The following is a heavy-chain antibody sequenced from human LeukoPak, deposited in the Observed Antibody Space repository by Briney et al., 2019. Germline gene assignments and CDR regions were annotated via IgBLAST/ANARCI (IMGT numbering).Heavy chain of an antibody. Sequence: GASVKVSCKAFGYTFTSYGITWVRQAPGQGLEWMGWINTYNGDTNYAQKLQGRVTMTTDTSTGTAYMELRSLRSDDTAVYYCARWRGFTGSSDENWFDPWGXGTLVTVSS. J-gene: IGHJ5*02. CDR1: GYTFTSYG. CDR3: ARWRGFTGSSDENWFDP. D-gene: IGHD6-6*01. V-gene: IGHV1-18*01. CDR2: INTYNGDT.